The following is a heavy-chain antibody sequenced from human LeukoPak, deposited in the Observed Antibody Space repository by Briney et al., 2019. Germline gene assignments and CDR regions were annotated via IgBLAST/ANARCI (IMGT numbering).Heavy chain of an antibody. D-gene: IGHD2-2*01. CDR1: GFTFSSYS. Sequence: GGSLRLSCAASGFTFSSYSMNWVRQAPGKGLEWISYITTTGDRIQYADSVKGRFTISRDNAKNSLYLEMNSLRAEDTGVYFCARDTKDYWGQGTLVVVSS. V-gene: IGHV3-48*04. CDR2: ITTTGDRI. CDR3: ARDTKDY. J-gene: IGHJ4*02.